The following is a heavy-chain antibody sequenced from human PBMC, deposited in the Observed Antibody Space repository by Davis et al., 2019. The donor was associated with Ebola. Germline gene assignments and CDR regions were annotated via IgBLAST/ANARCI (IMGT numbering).Heavy chain of an antibody. D-gene: IGHD2-21*01. V-gene: IGHV1-18*01. J-gene: IGHJ4*02. CDR1: GGTFSSYA. CDR3: ARDLAYCGGDCLP. Sequence: ASVKVSCKASGGTFSSYAISWVRQAPGQGLEWMGWISAYNGNTNYAQKLQGRVTMTTDTSTSTVYMELSSLRSEDTAVYYCARDLAYCGGDCLPWGQGTLVTVSS. CDR2: ISAYNGNT.